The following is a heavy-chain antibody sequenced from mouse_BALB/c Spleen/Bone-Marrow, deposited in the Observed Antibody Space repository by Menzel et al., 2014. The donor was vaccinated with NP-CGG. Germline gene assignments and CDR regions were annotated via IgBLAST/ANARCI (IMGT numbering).Heavy chain of an antibody. V-gene: IGHV5-6-5*01. Sequence: EVHRVESGGGLVKPGGSLKLSCAASGFTFSSYAMSWVRQTPEKRLEWVASISSGGSTYYPDSVKGRFTISRDNARNILYLQMSSLRSEDTAMYYCARVVYYDYDVWFAYWGQGTLVTVSA. J-gene: IGHJ3*01. CDR3: ARVVYYDYDVWFAY. CDR1: GFTFSSYA. CDR2: ISSGGST. D-gene: IGHD2-4*01.